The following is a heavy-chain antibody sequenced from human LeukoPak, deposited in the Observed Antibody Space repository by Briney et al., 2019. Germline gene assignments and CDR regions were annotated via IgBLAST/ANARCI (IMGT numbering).Heavy chain of an antibody. CDR3: ARDLKKGRYYYMDV. CDR2: IYYSGST. Sequence: PSETLSLTCTVSGGSISSSSYYWGWIRQPPGKGLEWIGSIYYSGSTYYNPSLKSRVTISVDTSKNQFSLKLSSVTAADTAVYYCARDLKKGRYYYMDVWGKGTTVTVSS. CDR1: GGSISSSSYY. J-gene: IGHJ6*03. V-gene: IGHV4-39*07. D-gene: IGHD3-10*01.